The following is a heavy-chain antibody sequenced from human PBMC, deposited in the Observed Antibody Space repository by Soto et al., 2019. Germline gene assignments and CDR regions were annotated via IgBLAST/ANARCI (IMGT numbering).Heavy chain of an antibody. CDR3: SSKDIDTASVRGVYFDS. J-gene: IGHJ4*01. V-gene: IGHV5-51*01. CDR1: GYSVTTHW. CDR2: IYPADSDA. Sequence: GESLEISCEADGYSVTTHWIGWVRQVPGRGQEWVAVIYPADSDARYSPSFRGRGTISVXXXIXXXYXQXXSLXASDTAICFCSSKDIDTASVRGVYFDSWG. D-gene: IGHD2-15*01.